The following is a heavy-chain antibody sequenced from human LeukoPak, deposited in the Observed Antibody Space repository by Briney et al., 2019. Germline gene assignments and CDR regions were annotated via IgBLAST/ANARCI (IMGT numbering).Heavy chain of an antibody. V-gene: IGHV4-39*01. J-gene: IGHJ4*02. CDR3: ARTPGRGRHYYLGY. D-gene: IGHD1-1*01. Sequence: PSETLSLTCTVSGDSISSSSYYWGWIRQPPGKGLEWIGSIYYSGSTYYNPSLKSRVTISVDTSKNQFSLKLSSVTAADTAVYYCARTPGRGRHYYLGYWGQGTLVTVFS. CDR1: GDSISSSSYY. CDR2: IYYSGST.